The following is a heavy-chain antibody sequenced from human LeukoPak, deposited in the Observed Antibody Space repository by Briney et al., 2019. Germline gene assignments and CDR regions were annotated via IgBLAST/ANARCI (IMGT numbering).Heavy chain of an antibody. CDR1: GFIFSPYW. V-gene: IGHV3-7*01. CDR3: ARVRTEWYIDL. J-gene: IGHJ2*01. CDR2: MKEDGGEK. Sequence: GGSLRLSCAVSGFIFSPYWVTWVRQAPGMGLEWVANMKEDGGEKFYVDSVRGRSTISRDNAKNSLYLQMNSLRVEDTGVYYCARVRTEWYIDLWGRGTLVTVST. D-gene: IGHD2-8*02.